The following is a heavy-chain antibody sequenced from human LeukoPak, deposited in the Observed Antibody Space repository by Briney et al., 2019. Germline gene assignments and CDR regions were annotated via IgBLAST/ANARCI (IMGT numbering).Heavy chain of an antibody. J-gene: IGHJ4*02. CDR1: GFTVSSNS. V-gene: IGHV3-53*01. CDR2: IYSDNT. CDR3: AKDSTGADVYDSSGYY. Sequence: GGSLRLSCTVSGFTVSSNSMSWVRQAPGKGLEWVSFIYSDNTHYSDSVKGRFTISRDNSKNTLYLQMNSLRADDTAVYYCAKDSTGADVYDSSGYYWGQGTLVTVSS. D-gene: IGHD3-22*01.